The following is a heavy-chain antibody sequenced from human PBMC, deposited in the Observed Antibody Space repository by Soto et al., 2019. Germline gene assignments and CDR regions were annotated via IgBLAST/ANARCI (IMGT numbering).Heavy chain of an antibody. Sequence: EVQLVQSGAEVKKPGESLKISCKGSGYSFTTYWIGWVRQMPGKGLKWMGIIYPGDSDTRYSPSFQGQVTIAADKSISTPYLQGSSLKASDTAMFYGERSRTPYHYYDDLGVWGQGTTVTVYS. V-gene: IGHV5-51*03. CDR2: IYPGDSDT. J-gene: IGHJ6*02. CDR1: GYSFTTYW. CDR3: ERSRTPYHYYDDLGV.